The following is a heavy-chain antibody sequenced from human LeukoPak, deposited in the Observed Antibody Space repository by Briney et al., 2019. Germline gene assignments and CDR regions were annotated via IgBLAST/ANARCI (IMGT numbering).Heavy chain of an antibody. V-gene: IGHV5-51*01. J-gene: IGHJ6*02. D-gene: IGHD3-10*01. CDR1: GYSFTNYW. CDR2: IYPGDSDT. Sequence: GESLKISCKGSGYSFTNYWIGWVRQMPGEGLEWMGIIYPGDSDTRYSPSFQGQVTISADKSISTAYLQWSSLKASDTAMYYCARPITMVRGVIDYGMDVWGQGTTVTVSS. CDR3: ARPITMVRGVIDYGMDV.